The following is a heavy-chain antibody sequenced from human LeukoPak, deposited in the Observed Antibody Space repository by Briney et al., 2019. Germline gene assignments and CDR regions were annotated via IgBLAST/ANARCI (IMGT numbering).Heavy chain of an antibody. Sequence: GGSLRLSCAASGFTFSNYWMSWVRKAPGKGLEWVANINQDGSEEYYVDSVKGRFTISRDNAKNSLYLQMNSLRAEDTAMYYCARDQYYFDSSGYYYWWDYWGQGTLVTVSS. CDR3: ARDQYYFDSSGYYYWWDY. V-gene: IGHV3-7*05. CDR1: GFTFSNYW. CDR2: INQDGSEE. D-gene: IGHD3-22*01. J-gene: IGHJ4*02.